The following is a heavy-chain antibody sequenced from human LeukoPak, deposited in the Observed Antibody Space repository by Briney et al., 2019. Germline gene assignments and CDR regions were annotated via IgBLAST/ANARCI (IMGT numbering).Heavy chain of an antibody. CDR2: IYYSGSP. D-gene: IGHD2-2*01. CDR3: ARGAMLQGSPSSRYYYGMDV. V-gene: IGHV4-31*03. J-gene: IGHJ6*02. Sequence: PSETLSLTCTVSGGSFSSGANYWSWIRQHPGKGLEWIGHIYYSGSPQYNSSLKSRVTISVDTSKNQFSLKLSSVTAADTAVYYCARGAMLQGSPSSRYYYGMDVWGQGTTVTVSS. CDR1: GGSFSSGANY.